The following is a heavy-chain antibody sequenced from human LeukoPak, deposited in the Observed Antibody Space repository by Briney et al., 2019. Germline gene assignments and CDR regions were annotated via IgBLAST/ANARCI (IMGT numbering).Heavy chain of an antibody. Sequence: ASVKVSCKASGYTFTGYYMHWVRQAPGQGLEWMGWINPNSGGTNYAQKFQGRVTMTRDTSISTAYMELSRLRSDDTAVYYCVRDMDSGPDFFDYWGLGTLVTVSS. CDR3: VRDMDSGPDFFDY. V-gene: IGHV1-2*02. CDR1: GYTFTGYY. CDR2: INPNSGGT. D-gene: IGHD1-26*01. J-gene: IGHJ4*02.